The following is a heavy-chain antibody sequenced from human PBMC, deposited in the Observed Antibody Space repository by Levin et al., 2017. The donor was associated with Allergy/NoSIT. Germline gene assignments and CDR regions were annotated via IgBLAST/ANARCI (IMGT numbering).Heavy chain of an antibody. V-gene: IGHV1-2*04. J-gene: IGHJ4*02. CDR1: GYTFTGYY. D-gene: IGHD1-7*01. CDR3: ARTGSVAGTYYFDY. Sequence: ASVKVSCKASGYTFTGYYMHWVRQAPGQGLEWMGRINPNTGGTNYAQKFQGWVTMTRDTSISTAYMELSRLRSDDTAVYYCARTGSVAGTYYFDYWGQGTLVTVSS. CDR2: INPNTGGT.